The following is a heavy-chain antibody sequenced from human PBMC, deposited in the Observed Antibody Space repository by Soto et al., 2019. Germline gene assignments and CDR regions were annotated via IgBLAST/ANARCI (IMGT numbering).Heavy chain of an antibody. D-gene: IGHD5-12*01. CDR3: ARGVGYAGVDY. CDR1: GGSFSAYY. J-gene: IGHJ4*02. Sequence: QVQLQQWGAGLLKPSETLSLTCAVYGGSFSAYYWSWIRQPPGKGLEWIVEINHSGSTTYNPSLKSRVTISVDRSKNQFSLKLSSVTAADTALYYCARGVGYAGVDYWGQGTLVTVSS. CDR2: INHSGST. V-gene: IGHV4-34*01.